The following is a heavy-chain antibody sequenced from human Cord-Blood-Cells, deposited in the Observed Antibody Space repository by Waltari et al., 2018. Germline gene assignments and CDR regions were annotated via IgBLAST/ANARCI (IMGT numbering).Heavy chain of an antibody. Sequence: QVQLQESGPGLVKPSQTLSLTCTVSGGTSSSGSYYRSWLRQPAGKGLEWIGYIYTSGSTNYNPSLKSRVTISVDTSKNQFSLKLSSVTAADTAVYYCARVGGTQLGIWGWYFDLWGRGTLVTVSS. D-gene: IGHD7-27*01. CDR2: IYTSGST. V-gene: IGHV4-61*09. J-gene: IGHJ2*01. CDR1: GGTSSSGSYY. CDR3: ARVGGTQLGIWGWYFDL.